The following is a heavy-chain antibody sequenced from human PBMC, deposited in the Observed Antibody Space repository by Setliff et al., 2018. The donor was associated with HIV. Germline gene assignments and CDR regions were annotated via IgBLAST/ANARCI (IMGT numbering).Heavy chain of an antibody. V-gene: IGHV4-4*07. CDR2: VHSTGTT. CDR1: GGSISTYY. J-gene: IGHJ3*01. Sequence: PSETLSLTCTVSGGSISTYYWSWIRQPAVEGLEYIGRVHSTGTTIYNPSLKSRVTMTVDTSKNQLSLKRRSVTAADTAVYYCARARITMTGGRLEPYAFDRWGQGTKVTVSS. D-gene: IGHD3-22*01. CDR3: ARARITMTGGRLEPYAFDR.